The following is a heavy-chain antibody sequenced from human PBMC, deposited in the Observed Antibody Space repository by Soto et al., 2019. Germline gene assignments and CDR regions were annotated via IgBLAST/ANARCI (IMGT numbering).Heavy chain of an antibody. D-gene: IGHD2-15*01. CDR1: GFTFSSYA. V-gene: IGHV3-30-3*01. CDR2: ISYDGSNK. CDR3: AWELEGSAVDI. Sequence: GGSLRLSCAASGFTFSSYAMHWVRQAPGKGLEWVAVISYDGSNKYYADSVKGRFTISRDNSKNTLYLQMNSLRAEDTAVYYCAWELEGSAVDIGGQGTMVTVSS. J-gene: IGHJ3*02.